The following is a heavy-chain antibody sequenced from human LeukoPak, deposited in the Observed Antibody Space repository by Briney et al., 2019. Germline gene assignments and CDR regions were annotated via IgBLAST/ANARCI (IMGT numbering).Heavy chain of an antibody. J-gene: IGHJ5*02. D-gene: IGHD5-12*01. CDR2: IYYSGST. CDR3: ARAGWLRSENWFDP. CDR1: GGSISSYY. V-gene: IGHV4-59*01. Sequence: PSETLSLTCTVSGGSISSYYWSWLRQPPEKGLEWIGYIYYSGSTNYNPSLKSRVTISVVTSEKQFSLKLSSVTAAGTAVYYCARAGWLRSENWFDPWGQGTLVTVSS.